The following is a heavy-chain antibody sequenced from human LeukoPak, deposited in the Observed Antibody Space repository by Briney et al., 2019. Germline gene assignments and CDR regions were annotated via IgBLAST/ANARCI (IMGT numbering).Heavy chain of an antibody. CDR2: IYYSGTT. CDR1: GGSFSGYY. J-gene: IGHJ4*02. D-gene: IGHD3-16*02. V-gene: IGHV4-34*01. CDR3: ARGPNYVWGSYRYFDY. Sequence: NPSGTLSLTCTVCGGSFSGYYWSWIRQPPGKGLEWIGYIYYSGTTNYNPSLKTRVTISVDTSKNQFSLKLSSVTAADTAVYYCARGPNYVWGSYRYFDYWGQGILVTVSS.